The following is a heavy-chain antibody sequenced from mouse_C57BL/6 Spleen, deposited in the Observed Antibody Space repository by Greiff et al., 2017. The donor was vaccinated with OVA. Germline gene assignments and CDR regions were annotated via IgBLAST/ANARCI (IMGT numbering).Heavy chain of an antibody. CDR2: ISSKSSNSAT. D-gene: IGHD1-1*01. CDR1: GFTFNTYA. V-gene: IGHV10-3*01. Sequence: EVMLVESGGGLVQPKGSLKLSCAASGFTFNTYAMHWVRQAPGKGLEWVARISSKSSNSATYYADSVKDRLTNSRDDSQSMLYLQSNDLKTEDTAMYYCEKDSSGWYCDVWGTGTTVTVSS. CDR3: EKDSSGWYCDV. J-gene: IGHJ1*03.